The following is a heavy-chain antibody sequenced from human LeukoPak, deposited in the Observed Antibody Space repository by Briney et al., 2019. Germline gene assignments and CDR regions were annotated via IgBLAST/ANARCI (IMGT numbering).Heavy chain of an antibody. Sequence: PSETLSLTCTVSGGSISSSSYYWGWIRQPPGKGLEWIGSIYYSGSTYYNPSLKSRVTISVDTSKNQFSLKLSSVTAADTAVYYCARDSWVDIAVAGTVNRYFDLWGRGTLVTVSS. J-gene: IGHJ2*01. D-gene: IGHD6-19*01. V-gene: IGHV4-39*07. CDR2: IYYSGST. CDR3: ARDSWVDIAVAGTVNRYFDL. CDR1: GGSISSSSYY.